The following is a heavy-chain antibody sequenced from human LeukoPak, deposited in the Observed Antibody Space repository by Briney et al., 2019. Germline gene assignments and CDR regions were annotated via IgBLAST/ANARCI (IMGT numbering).Heavy chain of an antibody. CDR2: IHRDDKT. CDR1: GFPVSSSF. Sequence: PGGSLRLSCAASGFPVSSSFIYWVRRAPGKGLEWVSLIHRDDKTYYADSVKGRFTMSRDSSKNTLYLQMNSLGADDTAVYYCAREVISTPSYFDYWGQGILVTVSS. V-gene: IGHV3-53*01. J-gene: IGHJ4*02. CDR3: AREVISTPSYFDY. D-gene: IGHD2-2*01.